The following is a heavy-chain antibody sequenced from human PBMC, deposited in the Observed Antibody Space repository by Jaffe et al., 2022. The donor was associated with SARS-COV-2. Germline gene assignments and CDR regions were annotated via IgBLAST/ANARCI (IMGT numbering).Heavy chain of an antibody. CDR2: IYTSGST. Sequence: QVQLQESGPGLVKPSQTLSLTCTVSGGSISSGSYYWSWIRQPAGKGLEWIGRIYTSGSTNYNPSLKSRVTISVDTSKNQFSLKLSSVTAADTAVYYCAIYSSSWYYFDYWGQGTLVTVSS. CDR1: GGSISSGSYY. D-gene: IGHD6-13*01. V-gene: IGHV4-61*02. J-gene: IGHJ4*02. CDR3: AIYSSSWYYFDY.